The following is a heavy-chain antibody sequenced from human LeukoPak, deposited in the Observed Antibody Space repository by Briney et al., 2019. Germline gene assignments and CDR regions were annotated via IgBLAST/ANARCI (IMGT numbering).Heavy chain of an antibody. Sequence: SETLSLTCAVYGGSFIGFHWNWIRQAPGKGLEWIGDINHSGSTNYNPSLTSRVTISVDTSKNQFSLKLSSVTAADTAVYYCARGRTPTGVRGVISYYYYYMDVWGKGTTVTISS. V-gene: IGHV4-34*01. J-gene: IGHJ6*03. D-gene: IGHD3-10*01. CDR2: INHSGST. CDR3: ARGRTPTGVRGVISYYYYYMDV. CDR1: GGSFIGFH.